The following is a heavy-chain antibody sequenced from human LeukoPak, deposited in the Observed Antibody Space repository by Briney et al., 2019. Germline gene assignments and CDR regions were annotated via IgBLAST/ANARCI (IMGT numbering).Heavy chain of an antibody. CDR1: GGSISSSSYY. CDR3: ARQAQYCTNGVCFFDY. V-gene: IGHV4-39*01. J-gene: IGHJ4*02. D-gene: IGHD2-8*01. Sequence: PSETLSLTCTVSGGSISSSSYYWGWIRQPPGKGLEWIGSIYYSGSTYYNPSLKSRVTISVDTSKNQFSLNLSSVTAADTAVYYCARQAQYCTNGVCFFDYWGQGTLVTVSS. CDR2: IYYSGST.